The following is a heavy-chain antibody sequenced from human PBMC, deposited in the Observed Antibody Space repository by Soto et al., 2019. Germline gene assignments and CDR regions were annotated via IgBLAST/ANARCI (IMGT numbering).Heavy chain of an antibody. Sequence: SGGSLRLSCAASGFTFSSYSMSWVRQAPGKGLEWVSGFRTSGDGGTTYYADSVKGRFTISRDNSENMLFLQMDSLRAEDTAIYYCAKKVNSGPGSQYFDYWGQGTLVTVSS. V-gene: IGHV3-23*01. CDR2: FRTSGDGGTT. CDR3: AKKVNSGPGSQYFDY. J-gene: IGHJ4*02. D-gene: IGHD3-10*01. CDR1: GFTFSSYS.